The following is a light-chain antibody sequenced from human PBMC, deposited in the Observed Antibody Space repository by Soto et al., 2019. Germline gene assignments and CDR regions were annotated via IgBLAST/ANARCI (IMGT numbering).Light chain of an antibody. CDR3: QKYSSAPFT. CDR1: QGITNF. V-gene: IGKV1-27*01. CDR2: AAS. J-gene: IGKJ3*01. Sequence: DIPMTQSPSSLSASVGDRVTITCRASQGITNFLAWYQQKPGTAPKLLIYAASTLHSGVPSRFSGSGYGTEFTLNISSLQPEDAATYYCQKYSSAPFTFGPGTKVENK.